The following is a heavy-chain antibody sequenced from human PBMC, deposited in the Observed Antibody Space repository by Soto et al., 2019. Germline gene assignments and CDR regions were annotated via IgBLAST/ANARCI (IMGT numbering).Heavy chain of an antibody. CDR2: IIPILGIA. J-gene: IGHJ6*02. CDR1: GGTFSSYT. CDR3: ARGAAVAGTRYYGMDV. Sequence: QVQLVQSGAEVKKPGSSVKVSCKASGGTFSSYTISWVRQAPGQGLEWMGRIIPILGIANYAQKFQGRVTITADKSTSTAYMELRSLRSEDKAVYYCARGAAVAGTRYYGMDVWGQGSTVTVSS. V-gene: IGHV1-69*02. D-gene: IGHD6-19*01.